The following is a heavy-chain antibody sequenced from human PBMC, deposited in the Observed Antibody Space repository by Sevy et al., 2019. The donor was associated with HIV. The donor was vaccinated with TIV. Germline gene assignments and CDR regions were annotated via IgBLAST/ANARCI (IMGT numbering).Heavy chain of an antibody. D-gene: IGHD6-6*01. V-gene: IGHV1-2*06. J-gene: IGHJ4*02. Sequence: ASVKVSCKASGYTFTGYYMHWVRQAPGQGLEWMGRINPNSDGTNYAQKFQGRVTMTRDTSISTAYMELSRLRSVDTAVYYCARLRVEYSSSGYYFDYWGQGTLVTVSS. CDR1: GYTFTGYY. CDR2: INPNSDGT. CDR3: ARLRVEYSSSGYYFDY.